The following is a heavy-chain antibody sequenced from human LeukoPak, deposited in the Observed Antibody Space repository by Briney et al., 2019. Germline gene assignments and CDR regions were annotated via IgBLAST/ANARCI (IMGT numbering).Heavy chain of an antibody. J-gene: IGHJ4*02. D-gene: IGHD2-2*01. CDR3: AKDLPPFAGVVVPAGTE. Sequence: GGSLRLSCAASGFTFSSYGMHWVRQAPGEGLEWVAFIRYDGSNKYYADSVKGRFTISRDNSKNTLYLQMNSLRAEDTAVYYCAKDLPPFAGVVVPAGTEWGQGTLVTVSS. CDR2: IRYDGSNK. CDR1: GFTFSSYG. V-gene: IGHV3-30*02.